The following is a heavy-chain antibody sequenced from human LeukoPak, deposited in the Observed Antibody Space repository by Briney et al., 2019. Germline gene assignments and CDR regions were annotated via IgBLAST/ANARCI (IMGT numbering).Heavy chain of an antibody. J-gene: IGHJ4*02. V-gene: IGHV1-18*01. CDR1: GYTFTSYG. CDR2: ISAYNGNT. Sequence: ASVTVSCTASGYTFTSYGISWVRQAPGQGLEWMGWISAYNGNTNYAQKLQGRVTMTTDTSTSTAYMELRSLRSDDTAVYYCARGITMVRGVYYFDYWGQGTLVTVSS. D-gene: IGHD3-10*01. CDR3: ARGITMVRGVYYFDY.